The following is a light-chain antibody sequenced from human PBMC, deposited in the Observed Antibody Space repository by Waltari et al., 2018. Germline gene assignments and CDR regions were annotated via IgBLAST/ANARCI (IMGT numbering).Light chain of an antibody. Sequence: SYVLTQTPSVSVAPGKTAAIPRGGDNLGTKSVPWYHQRPGQAPVLVVYEDNDRPSGIPERFSGSNSGNTATLTISRVEAGDEAEYYCQVWDSSRDHPVFGGGTKLTVL. CDR1: NLGTKS. CDR2: EDN. J-gene: IGLJ2*01. CDR3: QVWDSSRDHPV. V-gene: IGLV3-21*03.